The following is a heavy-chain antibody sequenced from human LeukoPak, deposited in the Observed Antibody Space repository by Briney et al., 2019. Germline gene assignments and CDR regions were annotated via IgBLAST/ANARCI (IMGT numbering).Heavy chain of an antibody. CDR1: GGSISSYY. D-gene: IGHD2-2*01. J-gene: IGHJ5*02. CDR2: IYYSGST. Sequence: SETLSLTCTVSGGSISSYYWSWLRQPPGKGLEWIGYIYYSGSTNYNPSLKSRVTISVDTSKNQFSLKLSSVTAADTAVYYCAREADIVVVPAANGNWFDPWGQGTLVTVSS. V-gene: IGHV4-59*12. CDR3: AREADIVVVPAANGNWFDP.